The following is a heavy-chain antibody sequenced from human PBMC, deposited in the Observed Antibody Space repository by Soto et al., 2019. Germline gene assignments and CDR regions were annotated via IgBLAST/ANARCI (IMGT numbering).Heavy chain of an antibody. CDR3: AGGGGSLNPGFDL. Sequence: XGSLRLSCAASGFTVSSYSLHWVRQAPGKGLEWVAVISSDGSTTYYADSVKGRFTVSRDNSRNTLYLQMNSLRTDDTAVYYGAGGGGSLNPGFDLWGQRTLVTVSS. CDR1: GFTVSSYS. J-gene: IGHJ4*02. V-gene: IGHV3-30*04. CDR2: ISSDGSTT. D-gene: IGHD3-16*01.